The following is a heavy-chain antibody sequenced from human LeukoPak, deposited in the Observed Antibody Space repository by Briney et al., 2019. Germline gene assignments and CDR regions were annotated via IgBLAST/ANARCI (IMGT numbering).Heavy chain of an antibody. CDR2: IYYSGST. CDR3: AREAWNIHHFYYYMDV. V-gene: IGHV4-39*07. Sequence: SETLSLTCTVSGGSISSSSYYWGWIRQPPGKGLEWIGNIYYSGSTYYNPSLESRVTMSLDTSKNQFSLQLNSVTAEDTAVYYCAREAWNIHHFYYYMDVWGRGTTVTVSS. J-gene: IGHJ6*03. CDR1: GGSISSSSYY. D-gene: IGHD1/OR15-1a*01.